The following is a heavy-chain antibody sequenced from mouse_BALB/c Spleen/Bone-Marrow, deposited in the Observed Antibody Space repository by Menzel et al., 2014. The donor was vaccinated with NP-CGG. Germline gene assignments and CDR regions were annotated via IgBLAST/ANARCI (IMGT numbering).Heavy chain of an antibody. Sequence: QVQLQQSGAELVKPGASVKLSCMASGFTFTSYWIHWVKQRPGQGPEWIGEINPSNGRTSYNEKFKSKATLTEDKSSSTAYMQLSSLTSEDSAVYYCARDGNYRYATDYWGQGTSVTVSS. J-gene: IGHJ4*01. D-gene: IGHD2-1*01. CDR2: INPSNGRT. V-gene: IGHV1S81*02. CDR3: ARDGNYRYATDY. CDR1: GFTFTSYW.